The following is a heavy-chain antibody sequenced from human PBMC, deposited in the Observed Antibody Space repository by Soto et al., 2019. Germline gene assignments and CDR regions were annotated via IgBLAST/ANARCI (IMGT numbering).Heavy chain of an antibody. CDR2: ISSSSSYT. V-gene: IGHV3-11*06. D-gene: IGHD3-22*01. Sequence: PGGSLRLSCAASGFTFSDYYMSWIRQAPGKGLEWVSYISSSSSYTNYADSVKGRLTISRDNAKNSLYLQMNSLRAEDTAVYYCAREISGYYDSSGYNAPDYWGQGTLVTVSS. CDR1: GFTFSDYY. CDR3: AREISGYYDSSGYNAPDY. J-gene: IGHJ4*02.